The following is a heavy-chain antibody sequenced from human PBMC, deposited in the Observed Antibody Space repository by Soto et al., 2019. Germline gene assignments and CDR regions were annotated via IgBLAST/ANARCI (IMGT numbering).Heavy chain of an antibody. Sequence: ESGGGGVQPGRCVRLSCAASGFTFNYHALNWVRQAPGKGLEWVAVISYDGDNKYIAESVKGRFTFSRDNSKNTVSLQMNSRRTEYTAMYCCGRGTTTSAVSAMDVWCQGTTVSVPS. CDR3: GRGTTTSAVSAMDV. J-gene: IGHJ6*02. V-gene: IGHV3-30-3*01. D-gene: IGHD1-1*01. CDR2: ISYDGDNK. CDR1: GFTFNYHA.